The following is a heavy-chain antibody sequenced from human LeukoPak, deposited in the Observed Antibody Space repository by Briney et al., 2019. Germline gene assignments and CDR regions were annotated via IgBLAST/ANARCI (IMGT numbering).Heavy chain of an antibody. V-gene: IGHV1-18*01. CDR2: ISAYNGNT. D-gene: IGHD3-22*01. Sequence: ASVKVSRKASGYTFTSYGISWVRQAPGQGLEWMGWISAYNGNTNYAQKLQGRVTMTTDTSTSTAYMELRSLRSDDTAVYYCAREDDSSGYKYYYYGMDVWGQGTTVTVSS. J-gene: IGHJ6*02. CDR1: GYTFTSYG. CDR3: AREDDSSGYKYYYYGMDV.